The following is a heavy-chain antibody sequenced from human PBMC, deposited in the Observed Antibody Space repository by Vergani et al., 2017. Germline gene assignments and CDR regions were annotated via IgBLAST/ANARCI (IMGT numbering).Heavy chain of an antibody. Sequence: EVQLVESGGGLVQPGGSLRLSCAASGFTFSSYWMSWVRQAPGKGLEWVANIKQDGSEKYYVDSVKGRFTISRDNAKNSLYLQMNSLRAEDTAVYYCARGPHTVGYSYGNWLDPWGQGTLVTVSS. V-gene: IGHV3-7*01. D-gene: IGHD5-18*01. CDR2: IKQDGSEK. CDR3: ARGPHTVGYSYGNWLDP. CDR1: GFTFSSYW. J-gene: IGHJ5*02.